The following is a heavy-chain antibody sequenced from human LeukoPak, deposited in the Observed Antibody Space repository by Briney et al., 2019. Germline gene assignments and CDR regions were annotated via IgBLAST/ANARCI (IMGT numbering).Heavy chain of an antibody. CDR3: AREPEDRFGLDY. V-gene: IGHV3-74*01. D-gene: IGHD3-10*01. CDR1: GFTFSSYS. Sequence: GGSLRLSCAASGFTFSSYSMNWVRQAPGKGLVWVSRINTDGSSTSYADSVKGRFTISRDNAKNTLYLQMNSLRAEDTAVYYCAREPEDRFGLDYWGQGTLVTVSS. J-gene: IGHJ4*02. CDR2: INTDGSST.